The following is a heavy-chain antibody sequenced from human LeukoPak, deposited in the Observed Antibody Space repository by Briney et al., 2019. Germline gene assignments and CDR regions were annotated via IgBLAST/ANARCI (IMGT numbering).Heavy chain of an antibody. CDR3: AKDRVATMLLIVDAFDI. CDR2: ISGSGGST. Sequence: PGGSLRLSCAASGFTFSSYAMSWVRQAPGKGLEWVSAISGSGGSTYYADSVKGRFTISRDNSKNTLYLQMNSLRAEDTAVYYCAKDRVATMLLIVDAFDIWGQGTMVTVSS. V-gene: IGHV3-23*01. J-gene: IGHJ3*02. CDR1: GFTFSSYA. D-gene: IGHD5-12*01.